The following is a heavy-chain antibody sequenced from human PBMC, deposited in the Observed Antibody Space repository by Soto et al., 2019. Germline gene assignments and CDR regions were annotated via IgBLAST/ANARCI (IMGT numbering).Heavy chain of an antibody. Sequence: XGSLRLSCSAAGFTFSSYGMHWVRQAPGKGLERVAVISYDGSNKYYADSVKGRFTISRDNSKNTLYLQMNSLRAEDTAVYYCAKGYCSGGSCPLDYWGQGTLVTVSS. CDR3: AKGYCSGGSCPLDY. J-gene: IGHJ4*02. CDR2: ISYDGSNK. V-gene: IGHV3-30*18. CDR1: GFTFSSYG. D-gene: IGHD2-15*01.